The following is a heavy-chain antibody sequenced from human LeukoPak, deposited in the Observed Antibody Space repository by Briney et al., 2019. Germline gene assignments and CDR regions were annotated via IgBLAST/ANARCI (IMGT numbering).Heavy chain of an antibody. D-gene: IGHD3-10*02. J-gene: IGHJ6*04. CDR2: ISSSGSTI. Sequence: GGSLRLSCAVSGFTFSSYGMHWVRQAPGKGLEWVSYISSSGSTIYYADSVKGRFTISRGNAKNSLYLQMNSLRAEDTAVYYCAELGITMIGGVWGKGTTVTISS. CDR3: AELGITMIGGV. V-gene: IGHV3-48*04. CDR1: GFTFSSYG.